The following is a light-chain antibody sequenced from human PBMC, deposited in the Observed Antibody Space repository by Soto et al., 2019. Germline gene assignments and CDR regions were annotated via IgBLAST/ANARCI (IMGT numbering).Light chain of an antibody. V-gene: IGLV2-23*01. CDR1: SSDVGIYSL. Sequence: QSVLTQPASVSGSPGQSVTISCTGTSSDVGIYSLFSWYQQHPGKAPEVLIYEGSKRPSGVSNRSSGSESGNTASLTISGLQAEDEADYYCCAYVGGSTWVFGGGTKLTVL. J-gene: IGLJ3*02. CDR3: CAYVGGSTWV. CDR2: EGS.